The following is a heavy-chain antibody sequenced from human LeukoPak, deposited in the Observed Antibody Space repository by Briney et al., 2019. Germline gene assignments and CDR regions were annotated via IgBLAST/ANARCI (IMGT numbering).Heavy chain of an antibody. Sequence: GGSLRLSCEASEFTFTTYWMSWVRQAPGRGPEWVANIKQDGSEKYYVDSVKGRFTISRDNAKNSVYLQMNSLRAEDTAVYYCARLSEMLRGPEVIYYFEHWGQGTLVTVSS. CDR2: IKQDGSEK. CDR1: EFTFTTYW. D-gene: IGHD3-10*01. CDR3: ARLSEMLRGPEVIYYFEH. V-gene: IGHV3-7*01. J-gene: IGHJ4*02.